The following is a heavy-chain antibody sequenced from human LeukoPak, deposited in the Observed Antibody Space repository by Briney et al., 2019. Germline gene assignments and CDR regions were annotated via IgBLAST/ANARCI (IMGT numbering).Heavy chain of an antibody. CDR2: IWYDGSNK. Sequence: GGSLRLSCAASGFTFSSYGMPWVRQAPGKGLEWVAVIWYDGSNKYYADSVKGRFTISRDNSKNTLYLQMNSLRAEDTAVYYCARAYYDSSGYYNFFDYWGQGTLVTVSS. CDR3: ARAYYDSSGYYNFFDY. CDR1: GFTFSSYG. V-gene: IGHV3-33*01. D-gene: IGHD3-22*01. J-gene: IGHJ4*02.